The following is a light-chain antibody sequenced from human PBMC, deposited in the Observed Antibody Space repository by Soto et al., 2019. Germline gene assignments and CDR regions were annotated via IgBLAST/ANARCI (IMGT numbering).Light chain of an antibody. Sequence: QSALTQPASVSVSPGQSITISCTGSGSDVGAYSYVSWYQHHPGKAPKLIIYEVFNRPSGVSDRFSGSKSGNTASLTISGLQAEDEADYYCLSYTGSDTLGVFGTGTKVTVL. J-gene: IGLJ1*01. CDR2: EVF. CDR3: LSYTGSDTLGV. V-gene: IGLV2-14*01. CDR1: GSDVGAYSY.